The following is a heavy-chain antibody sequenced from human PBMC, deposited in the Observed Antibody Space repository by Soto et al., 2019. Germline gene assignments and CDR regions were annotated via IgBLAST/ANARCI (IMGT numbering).Heavy chain of an antibody. J-gene: IGHJ3*02. CDR3: ARGLYYDILTGYYRGAFDI. D-gene: IGHD3-9*01. CDR2: TYYRSKWYN. Sequence: SQTLSLTCAISGDSVSSNSAAWNWIRQSPSRGLEWLGRTYYRSKWYNDYAVSVKSRITINPDTSKNQFSLQLNSVTPEDTAVYYCARGLYYDILTGYYRGAFDIWGQGTMVTVSS. CDR1: GDSVSSNSAA. V-gene: IGHV6-1*01.